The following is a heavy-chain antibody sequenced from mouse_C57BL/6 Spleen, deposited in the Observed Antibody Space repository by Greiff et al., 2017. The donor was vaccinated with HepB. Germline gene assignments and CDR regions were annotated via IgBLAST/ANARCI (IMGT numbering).Heavy chain of an antibody. CDR3: ARGYGSSQYYAMDY. CDR2: ISSGSSTI. CDR1: GFTFSDYG. Sequence: EVQLVESGGGLVKPGGSLKLSCAASGFTFSDYGMHWVRQAPEKGLEWVAYISSGSSTIYYADTVKGRFTISRDNAKNTLFLQMTSLRSEDTAMYYGARGYGSSQYYAMDYWGQGTSVTVSS. D-gene: IGHD1-1*01. V-gene: IGHV5-17*01. J-gene: IGHJ4*01.